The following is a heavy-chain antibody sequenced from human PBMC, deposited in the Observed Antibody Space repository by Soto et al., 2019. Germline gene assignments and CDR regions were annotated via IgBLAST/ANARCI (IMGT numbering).Heavy chain of an antibody. V-gene: IGHV3-53*01. D-gene: IGHD3-22*01. Sequence: GGSLRLSCAASGFTVSSNYMSWVRQAPGKGLEWVSVIYSGGSTYYADSVKGRFTISRDNSKNTLYLQMNSLRAEDTAVYYCARVRGADYYDSSGYVEGMDVWGQGTTVTVSS. J-gene: IGHJ6*02. CDR2: IYSGGST. CDR1: GFTVSSNY. CDR3: ARVRGADYYDSSGYVEGMDV.